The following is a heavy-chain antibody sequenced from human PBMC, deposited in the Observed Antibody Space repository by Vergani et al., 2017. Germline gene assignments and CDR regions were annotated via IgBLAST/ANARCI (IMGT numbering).Heavy chain of an antibody. CDR3: ARVQELYDFWSGYRVRYYYYMDV. D-gene: IGHD3-3*01. CDR1: GGSISSSSYY. J-gene: IGHJ6*03. CDR2: IYSSGST. V-gene: IGHV4-61*02. Sequence: QVQLQESGPGLVKPSQTLSLTCTVSGGSISSSSYYWNWIRQPAGKGLEWIGRIYSSGSTNYNPSLKSRVTISVDTSKNQFSLKLSSVTAADTAVYYCARVQELYDFWSGYRVRYYYYMDVWGKGTTVTVSS.